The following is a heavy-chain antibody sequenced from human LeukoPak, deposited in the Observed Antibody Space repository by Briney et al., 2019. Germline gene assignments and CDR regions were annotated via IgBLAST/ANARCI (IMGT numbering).Heavy chain of an antibody. Sequence: SVKVSCKASGGSFSKYGITWVRQAPGQGLEWMGGIMFTLGTTKYAQRFQGRVTISADESTSTAYMEVSSLRSEDTAVYYCARIAYCGADCHAFDVWGQGTMVIVSS. D-gene: IGHD2-21*01. CDR2: IMFTLGTT. V-gene: IGHV1-69*13. CDR1: GGSFSKYG. CDR3: ARIAYCGADCHAFDV. J-gene: IGHJ3*01.